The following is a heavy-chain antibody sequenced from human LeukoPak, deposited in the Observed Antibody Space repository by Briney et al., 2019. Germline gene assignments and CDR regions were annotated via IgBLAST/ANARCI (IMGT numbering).Heavy chain of an antibody. Sequence: PGGSLRLSCAVSGFTFSGFWMSWSRQAPGKGLEWVASINSDGSEGYYADVVKGRFTISRDNAKNTLYLQMNSLRAEDTAMYYCARGGPELDAFDIWGQGTMVTVSS. CDR2: INSDGSEG. V-gene: IGHV3-7*03. CDR3: ARGGPELDAFDI. D-gene: IGHD1-26*01. J-gene: IGHJ3*02. CDR1: GFTFSGFW.